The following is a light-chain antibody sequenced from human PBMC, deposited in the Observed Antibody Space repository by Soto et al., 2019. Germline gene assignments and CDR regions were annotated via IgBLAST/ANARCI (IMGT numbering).Light chain of an antibody. V-gene: IGKV1-39*01. J-gene: IGKJ1*01. CDR1: QSISSY. CDR3: QQSYSTPRT. CDR2: AAS. Sequence: DIQMTQSPSSLSASVGDRVTITCRASQSISSYLNWYQQKPGKAPKLLIYAASSLQSGFPSRFSGSGYGTDFTLTTSSLQPEDFATYYGQQSYSTPRTFGQGTKVEIK.